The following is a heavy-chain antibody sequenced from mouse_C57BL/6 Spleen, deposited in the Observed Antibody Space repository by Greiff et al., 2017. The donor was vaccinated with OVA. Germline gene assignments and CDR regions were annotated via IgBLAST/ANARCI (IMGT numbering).Heavy chain of an antibody. CDR1: GYSFTGYY. V-gene: IGHV1-42*01. CDR3: ARNYGDMDY. J-gene: IGHJ4*01. D-gene: IGHD2-13*01. CDR2: INPSTGGT. Sequence: VQLQQSGPELVKPGASVTISCKASGYSFTGYYMNWVKQSPEKSLEWIGEINPSTGGTTYNQKFQAKATLTVDNSPSTAYMQLKSRTSEDSAVYYCARNYGDMDYWGQGTSVTVSS.